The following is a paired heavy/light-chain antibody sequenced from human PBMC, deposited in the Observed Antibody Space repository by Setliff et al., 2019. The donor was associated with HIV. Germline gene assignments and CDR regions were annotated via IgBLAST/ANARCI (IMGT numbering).Light chain of an antibody. CDR3: QQYSSYQNS. CDR2: KAS. Sequence: DIHMTQSPSTLSASVGDRVTITCRASQGISSWLAWYQQKPGQPPKLLIYKASTLESGVPSRFSGRGSGTEFTLSISSLQPDDFATYYCQQYSSYQNSFGQGTKLEI. J-gene: IGKJ2*03. V-gene: IGKV1-5*03. CDR1: QGISSW.
Heavy chain of an antibody. J-gene: IGHJ4*02. CDR1: GFSFSGYG. CDR3: AKGYTNAYSSGPFFCDS. Sequence: QVQLVESGGGVVQPGGSLRLSCEATGFSFSGYGMHWVRQAPGKGLEWVAFIRNDGSDKYYATSMKGRFIISRDNSKNTLYLQMNSLRADDTALYYCAKGYTNAYSSGPFFCDSWGQGTLVAVSS. D-gene: IGHD3-22*01. CDR2: IRNDGSDK. V-gene: IGHV3-30*02.